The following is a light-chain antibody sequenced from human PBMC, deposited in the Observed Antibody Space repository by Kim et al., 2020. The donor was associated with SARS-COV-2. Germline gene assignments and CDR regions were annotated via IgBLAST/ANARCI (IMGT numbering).Light chain of an antibody. CDR1: VSVRHSKGNNY. CDR3: RQALQTPPT. J-gene: IGKJ4*01. V-gene: IGKV2-28*01. Sequence: PASISCSARVSVRHSKGNNYLDWYLQKPGRPPQTLIEWGSNRAYGDTDRFSGGGSGTDFILIISRMKAADDGVHYCRQALQTPPTFGGGTKVDIK. CDR2: WGS.